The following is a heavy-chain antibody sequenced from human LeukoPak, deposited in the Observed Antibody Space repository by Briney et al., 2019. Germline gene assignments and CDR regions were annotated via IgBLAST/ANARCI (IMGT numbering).Heavy chain of an antibody. CDR2: ISDYNGNT. V-gene: IGHV1-18*01. Sequence: ASVKVSCKASGYTFSSYGISWVRQAPGQGLEWMGWISDYNGNTNYAQKVQGRVTMTTDPFTSTAYMELRSLRSDDTAVYYCARDGPDRAAWFDPSGQGTLVPVSS. J-gene: IGHJ5*02. D-gene: IGHD3-22*01. CDR3: ARDGPDRAAWFDP. CDR1: GYTFSSYG.